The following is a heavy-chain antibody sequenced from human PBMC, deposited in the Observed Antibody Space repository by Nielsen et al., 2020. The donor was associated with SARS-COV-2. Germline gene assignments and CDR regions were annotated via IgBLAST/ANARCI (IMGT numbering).Heavy chain of an antibody. J-gene: IGHJ4*02. Sequence: SETLSPTCTVSGGSISSSSYYWGWIRQPPGKGLEWIGSIYYSGSTYYNPSLKSRVTISVDTSKNQFSLKLSSVTAADTAVYYCARDGIAVAGTGEFDYWGQGTLVTVSS. D-gene: IGHD6-19*01. CDR2: IYYSGST. CDR3: ARDGIAVAGTGEFDY. V-gene: IGHV4-39*02. CDR1: GGSISSSSYY.